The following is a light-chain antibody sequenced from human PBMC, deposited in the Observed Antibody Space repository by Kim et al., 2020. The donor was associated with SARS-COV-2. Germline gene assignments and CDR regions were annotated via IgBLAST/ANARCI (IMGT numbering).Light chain of an antibody. CDR2: GAS. CDR1: QSVSNN. Sequence: SPGERATLSRRASQSVSNNLAWYQQTPGQAPRLLLYGASTRATGVPARFSGSGSGTEFTLTISSLQSEDSAVYYCQQFYNWPPITFGQGTRLEIK. V-gene: IGKV3-15*01. J-gene: IGKJ5*01. CDR3: QQFYNWPPIT.